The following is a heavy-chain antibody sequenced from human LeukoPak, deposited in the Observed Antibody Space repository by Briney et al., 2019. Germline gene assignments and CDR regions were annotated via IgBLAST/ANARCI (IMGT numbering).Heavy chain of an antibody. Sequence: GGSLRLSCAASGFTFSSYGMHWVRQAPAKGLEWVAVIWYDGSNKYYADSVKGRFTISRDNSKNTLYLQMNSLRAEDTAVYYCARDPPGVSSAYFDYWGQGTLVTVSS. D-gene: IGHD6-25*01. CDR1: GFTFSSYG. J-gene: IGHJ4*02. V-gene: IGHV3-33*01. CDR3: ARDPPGVSSAYFDY. CDR2: IWYDGSNK.